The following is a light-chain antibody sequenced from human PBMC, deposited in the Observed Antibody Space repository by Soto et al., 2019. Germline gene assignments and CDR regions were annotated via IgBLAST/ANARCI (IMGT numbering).Light chain of an antibody. CDR3: CSYAGTTISYV. CDR2: EVN. V-gene: IGLV2-23*02. CDR1: SSDVGSYNY. Sequence: QSVLTQPASVSGSPGQSITISCTGTSSDVGSYNYVSWFQHHPGKAPKLIIYEVNKRPSGISDRFSGSKSGNTASLTISGLQAEDEADYHCCSYAGTTISYVFGTGTRSPS. J-gene: IGLJ1*01.